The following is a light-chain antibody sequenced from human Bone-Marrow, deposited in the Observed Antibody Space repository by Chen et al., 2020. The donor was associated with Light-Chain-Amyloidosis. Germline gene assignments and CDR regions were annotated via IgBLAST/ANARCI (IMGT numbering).Light chain of an antibody. Sequence: SYVLTQPPSVSVAPGQTARITCGGNDIENGVVHWYQQKPGQAPVLVVSDDSDRPSGIPERFSGSNSGNTATLTISRVEAGDEADYYCQVWDSSSDQVVFGGGTKLTVL. CDR2: DDS. CDR3: QVWDSSSDQVV. CDR1: DIENGV. V-gene: IGLV3-21*02. J-gene: IGLJ2*01.